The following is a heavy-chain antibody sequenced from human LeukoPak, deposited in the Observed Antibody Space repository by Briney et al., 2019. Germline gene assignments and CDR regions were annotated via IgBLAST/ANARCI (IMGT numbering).Heavy chain of an antibody. CDR1: GFTFSTYN. CDR2: IWFDGSNQ. Sequence: PGGSLRLSCAASGFTFSTYNMNWVRQAPGKGLEWVAVIWFDGSNQYHADAVKGRFTISRDNSKNTLYLQMSSLRAEDTALYYCARDDFAGDSSGYIDYWGQGTLVTVSS. CDR3: ARDDFAGDSSGYIDY. J-gene: IGHJ4*02. V-gene: IGHV3-33*08. D-gene: IGHD3-22*01.